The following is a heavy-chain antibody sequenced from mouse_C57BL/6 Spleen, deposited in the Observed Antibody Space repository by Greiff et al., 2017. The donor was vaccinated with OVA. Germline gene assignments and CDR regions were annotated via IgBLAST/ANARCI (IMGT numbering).Heavy chain of an antibody. CDR1: GYAFSSYW. CDR2: IYPGDGNT. D-gene: IGHD2-3*01. Sequence: QVQLQQSGAELVKPGASVKISCKASGYAFSSYWMNWVKQRPGKGLEWIGQIYPGDGNTNYNGKFKGKATLTADKSSSTAYMQLSSLTSEDSAVYFCARRGGYYSYAMDYWGQGTSVTVSS. J-gene: IGHJ4*01. CDR3: ARRGGYYSYAMDY. V-gene: IGHV1-80*01.